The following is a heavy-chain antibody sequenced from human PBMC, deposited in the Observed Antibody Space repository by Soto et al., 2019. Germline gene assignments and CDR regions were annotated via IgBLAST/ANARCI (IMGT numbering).Heavy chain of an antibody. CDR2: ISGFNGNT. CDR1: GYSFTNYG. J-gene: IGHJ6*03. V-gene: IGHV1-18*01. Sequence: QDQMVQSGAEVKKPGASVTVSCKASGYSFTNYGITWVRQAPGQGLEWMGWISGFNGNTHYAQKLQGRVTMTTDASTSTAYMELRSLRSDDTAVYYCARDRGVAPPVAGNTHYYYYMDVWGKGTTFTVSS. CDR3: ARDRGVAPPVAGNTHYYYYMDV. D-gene: IGHD6-19*01.